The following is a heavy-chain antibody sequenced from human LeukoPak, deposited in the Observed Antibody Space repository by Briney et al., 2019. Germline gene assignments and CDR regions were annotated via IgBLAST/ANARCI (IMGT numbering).Heavy chain of an antibody. CDR2: IYYSGNP. CDR3: ARDQIVVAGNWFDP. J-gene: IGHJ5*02. V-gene: IGHV4-59*01. Sequence: SETLSLTCTVSCDSITGYYWSWIRQPPGKGLEWIGDIYYSGNPNYNPSLKSRVTISIDTSKNQFSLNLRSVTTADTAVYYCARDQIVVAGNWFDPWGQGTLVTVPS. D-gene: IGHD1-26*01. CDR1: CDSITGYY.